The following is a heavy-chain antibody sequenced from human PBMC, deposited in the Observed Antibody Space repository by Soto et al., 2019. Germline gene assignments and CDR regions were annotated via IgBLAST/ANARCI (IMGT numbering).Heavy chain of an antibody. D-gene: IGHD3-3*01. CDR3: ARDVRFLEWLDAFDI. CDR1: GFTFSSYS. CDR2: ISSSSSTI. Sequence: PGGSLRLSCAASGFTFSSYSMNWVRQAPGKGLEWVSYISSSSSTIYYADSVKGRFTISRDNAKNSLYLQMNSLRAEDTAVYYCARDVRFLEWLDAFDIWGHGTMVTVSS. V-gene: IGHV3-48*01. J-gene: IGHJ3*02.